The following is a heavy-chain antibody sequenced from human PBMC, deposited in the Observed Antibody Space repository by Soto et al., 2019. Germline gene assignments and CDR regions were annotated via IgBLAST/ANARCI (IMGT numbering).Heavy chain of an antibody. Sequence: QVQLVESGGGVVQPGRSLRLSCAASGFTFSSYAMHWVRQAPGKGLEWVAVISYDGISKHYADSVKGRFSISRDDSENTLYVQMNSLRAEDTAVYYCAKDGYLGTYYFDYWGQGTLVTVSS. V-gene: IGHV3-30-3*01. CDR2: ISYDGISK. CDR3: AKDGYLGTYYFDY. CDR1: GFTFSSYA. D-gene: IGHD2-2*03. J-gene: IGHJ4*02.